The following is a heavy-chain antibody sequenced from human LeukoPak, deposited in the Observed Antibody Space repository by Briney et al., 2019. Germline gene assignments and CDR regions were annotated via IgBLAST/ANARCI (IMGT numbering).Heavy chain of an antibody. CDR2: ISDNGDDT. CDR3: AKGYYGNYVAVDY. V-gene: IGHV3-23*01. CDR1: GFTSSSYA. Sequence: GGSLRLSCAASGFTSSSYAMIWVRQAPGKGLDWVSSISDNGDDTYYADSVKGRFTISRDKSTNTLYLQMNSLRADDTAVYYCAKGYYGNYVAVDYWGQGTLVTVSS. J-gene: IGHJ4*02. D-gene: IGHD4-11*01.